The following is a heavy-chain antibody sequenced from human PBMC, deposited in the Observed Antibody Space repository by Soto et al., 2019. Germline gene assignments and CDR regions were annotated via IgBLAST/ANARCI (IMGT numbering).Heavy chain of an antibody. CDR1: GFTFSSHS. V-gene: IGHV3-21*01. CDR3: ARVVATANNWFDP. Sequence: EVQLVESGGGLVKPGGSLRLSCAASGFTFSSHSMNWVRQAPGKGLEWVSSTSSSSSYIYYADSVKGRFTISRDNAKNSLYLQMNSLRAEDTAVYYCARVVATANNWFDPWGQGTLVTVSS. J-gene: IGHJ5*02. D-gene: IGHD2-15*01. CDR2: TSSSSSYI.